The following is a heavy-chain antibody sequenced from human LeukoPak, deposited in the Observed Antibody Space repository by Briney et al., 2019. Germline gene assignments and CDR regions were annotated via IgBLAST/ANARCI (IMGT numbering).Heavy chain of an antibody. J-gene: IGHJ5*02. Sequence: SETLSLTCTVSGGSISSSSYYWGWIRRPPGKGLEWIGSIYYSGSTYYNPSLKSRVTISVDTSKNQFSLKLSSVTAADTAVYYCARHSPFFCSSTSCYDNWFDPWGQGTLVTVSS. D-gene: IGHD2-2*01. V-gene: IGHV4-39*01. CDR2: IYYSGST. CDR3: ARHSPFFCSSTSCYDNWFDP. CDR1: GGSISSSSYY.